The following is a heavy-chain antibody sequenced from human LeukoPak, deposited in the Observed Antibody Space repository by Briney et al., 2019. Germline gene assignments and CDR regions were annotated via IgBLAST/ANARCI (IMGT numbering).Heavy chain of an antibody. Sequence: GGSLRLSCAASGFTFSRYGMHWVRQTPGKGLEWVAVISYDASNKYYADSVKGRFTISRDNSKNTLYLQMNSLRAEDTAVYYCARETNYYGYFDYWGQGTLVTVSS. D-gene: IGHD3-10*01. V-gene: IGHV3-30*03. J-gene: IGHJ4*02. CDR2: ISYDASNK. CDR1: GFTFSRYG. CDR3: ARETNYYGYFDY.